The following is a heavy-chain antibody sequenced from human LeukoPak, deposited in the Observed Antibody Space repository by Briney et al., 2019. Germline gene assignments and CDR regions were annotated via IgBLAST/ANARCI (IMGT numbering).Heavy chain of an antibody. V-gene: IGHV1-8*01. J-gene: IGHJ3*02. D-gene: IGHD1-26*01. Sequence: ASVKVSCKASGYTFTSYDINWVRQATGQGLEWMGWMNPNSGNTGYAQKFRGRVIMTRNTSISTAYMELSSLRSEDTAVYYYARGSLGATPFDIWGQGTMVTVSS. CDR1: GYTFTSYD. CDR3: ARGSLGATPFDI. CDR2: MNPNSGNT.